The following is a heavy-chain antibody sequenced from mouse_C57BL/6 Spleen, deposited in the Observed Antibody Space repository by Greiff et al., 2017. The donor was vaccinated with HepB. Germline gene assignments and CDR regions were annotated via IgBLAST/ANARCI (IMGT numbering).Heavy chain of an antibody. CDR3: ARDYGSSHWYFDV. D-gene: IGHD1-1*01. J-gene: IGHJ1*03. V-gene: IGHV2-2*01. CDR2: IWSGGST. CDR1: GFSFTSYG. Sequence: VQLQESGPGLVQPSQCLSITCTASGFSFTSYGVHWVRQSPGKGLEWLGVIWSGGSTDYNAAFISRLSISKDNSKSKVFFKMNSLQADDTAIYYCARDYGSSHWYFDVWGTGTTVTVSS.